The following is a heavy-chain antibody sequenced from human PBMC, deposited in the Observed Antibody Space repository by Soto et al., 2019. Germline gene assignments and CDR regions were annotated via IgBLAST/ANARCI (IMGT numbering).Heavy chain of an antibody. J-gene: IGHJ5*02. D-gene: IGHD2-15*01. V-gene: IGHV3-11*01. CDR2: ISSSGSTI. CDR3: AREVVVVVAAFFEKYNWFDP. CDR1: GFTFSDYY. Sequence: PGGSLRLSCAASGFTFSDYYMSWIRQAPGKGLEWVSYISSSGSTIYYADSVKGRFTISRDNAKNSLYLQTNSLRAEDTAVYYCAREVVVVVAAFFEKYNWFDPWGQGTLVTLSS.